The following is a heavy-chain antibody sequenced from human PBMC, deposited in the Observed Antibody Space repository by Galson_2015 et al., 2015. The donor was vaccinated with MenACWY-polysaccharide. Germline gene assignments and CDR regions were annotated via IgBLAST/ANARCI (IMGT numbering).Heavy chain of an antibody. J-gene: IGHJ4*02. V-gene: IGHV3-23*01. Sequence: SLRLSCAASGFNFSIYVMTWVRQAPGKGLEWVSAISSGSDTAYYTDSVKGRFTISRDNSKDTVHLHMDSLRAEDTAVYYCVKGGWADNWGQATLVTVSS. CDR1: GFNFSIYV. CDR2: ISSGSDTA. CDR3: VKGGWADN. D-gene: IGHD6-19*01.